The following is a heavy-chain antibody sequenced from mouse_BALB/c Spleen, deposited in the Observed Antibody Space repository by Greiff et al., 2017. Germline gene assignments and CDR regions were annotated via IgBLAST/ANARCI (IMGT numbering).Heavy chain of an antibody. CDR1: GYAFTNYL. V-gene: IGHV1-54*01. CDR2: INPGSGGT. Sequence: VQLQQSGAELVRPGTSVKVSCKASGYAFTNYLIEWVKQRPGQGLEWIGVINPGSGGTNYNEKFKGKATLTADKSSSTAYMQLSSLTSDDSAVYFCARGGLLLDWGQGTTLTVSS. CDR3: ARGGLLLD. D-gene: IGHD2-3*01. J-gene: IGHJ2*01.